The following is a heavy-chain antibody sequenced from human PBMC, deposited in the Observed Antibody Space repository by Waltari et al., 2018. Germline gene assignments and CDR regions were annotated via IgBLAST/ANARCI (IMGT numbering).Heavy chain of an antibody. CDR3: TRDRVGYCSGGTCYSRWFDP. CDR1: GYSLTESA. Sequence: QVQLVQSGAEVKKPGASVKVSCRVYGYSLTESALHWVRQAPGKGLEWLGGFDPEYGEAVYAQEFQGRVTMTEDTSKDTAYMELSSLTYEDTAVYYCTRDRVGYCSGGTCYSRWFDPWGQGTLVTVSS. V-gene: IGHV1-24*01. D-gene: IGHD2-15*01. CDR2: FDPEYGEA. J-gene: IGHJ5*02.